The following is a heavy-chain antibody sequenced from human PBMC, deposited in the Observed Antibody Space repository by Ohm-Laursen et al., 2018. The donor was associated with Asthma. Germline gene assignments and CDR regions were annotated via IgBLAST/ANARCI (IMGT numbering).Heavy chain of an antibody. CDR1: GFTFSSFA. CDR2: ISYDGRSA. Sequence: SLRLSCAASGFTFSSFAIHWVRQPPGKGLEWVAVISYDGRSAFYSDSVKGRFTLSRDNSKNMLYLQMNNLQAEDTAVYYCTRDAMPGSGANWARNLFDPWGQGTLVTVST. J-gene: IGHJ5*02. D-gene: IGHD3-10*01. CDR3: TRDAMPGSGANWARNLFDP. V-gene: IGHV3-30*04.